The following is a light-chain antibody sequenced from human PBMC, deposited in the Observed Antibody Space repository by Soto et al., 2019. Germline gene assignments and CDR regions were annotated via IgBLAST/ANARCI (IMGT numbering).Light chain of an antibody. CDR2: GAS. Sequence: EIVMTQSPATLSVSPVERATLSCRASQSVSSNLAWYQQKPGQAPRLLIYGASTRATGIPAMLSGSGSGTEFTLTISSLQSEDFAVYYCQHYNNWPPWTFGQGTKVDIK. CDR3: QHYNNWPPWT. J-gene: IGKJ1*01. CDR1: QSVSSN. V-gene: IGKV3-15*01.